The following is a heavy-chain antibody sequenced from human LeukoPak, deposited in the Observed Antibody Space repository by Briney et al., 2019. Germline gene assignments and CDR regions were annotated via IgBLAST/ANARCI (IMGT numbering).Heavy chain of an antibody. D-gene: IGHD6-19*01. CDR2: IYTSGST. J-gene: IGHJ4*02. CDR3: ARASIGVAALDY. V-gene: IGHV4-4*07. Sequence: SETLSLTCTVSGDSISNYYWSWIRQPAGKGLEWIGRIYTSGSTNYNPSLKSRVTMSVDRSKNQFSLKLSSVTAADTAVYYCARASIGVAALDYWGQGTLVTVSS. CDR1: GDSISNYY.